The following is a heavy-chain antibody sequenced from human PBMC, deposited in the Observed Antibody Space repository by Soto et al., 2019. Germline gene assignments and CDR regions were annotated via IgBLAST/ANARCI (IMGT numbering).Heavy chain of an antibody. V-gene: IGHV3-23*01. J-gene: IGHJ4*02. Sequence: GGSLRLSCAAFGFDFNKYAMTWVRQAPGKGLQWVSSITSNGDSTYYADSVKGRFTTSRDNSKNTLYLQMNSLRADDTAVFYCTKDSPSYTTSPFYFDSWGQGTLVTVSS. CDR2: ITSNGDST. CDR1: GFDFNKYA. CDR3: TKDSPSYTTSPFYFDS. D-gene: IGHD2-2*02.